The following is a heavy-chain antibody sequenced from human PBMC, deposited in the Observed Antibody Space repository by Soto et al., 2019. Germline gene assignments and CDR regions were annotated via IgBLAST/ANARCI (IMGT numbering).Heavy chain of an antibody. D-gene: IGHD3-16*01. CDR3: ARWGTTGGLDV. J-gene: IGHJ1*01. Sequence: QVQLVESGGGVVQPGASLRVSCVGSGFTFRSYVIHWVRQAPGKGLEWVALTSYDGSDKYYGDSVRGRFTISRDNSRNTVDLQMDSLRIEDTALYYCARWGTTGGLDVWGQGTLVYVSS. V-gene: IGHV3-30*19. CDR1: GFTFRSYV. CDR2: TSYDGSDK.